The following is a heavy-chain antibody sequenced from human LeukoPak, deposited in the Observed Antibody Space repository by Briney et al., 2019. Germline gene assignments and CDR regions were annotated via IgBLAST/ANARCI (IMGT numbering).Heavy chain of an antibody. CDR2: ISGSGGST. D-gene: IGHD3-10*01. V-gene: IGHV3-23*01. CDR3: ARVLSGRGSLYDYYYYMDV. Sequence: GGSLRLSCAASGFTVSTYAMSWVRQAPGKGLEWVSAISGSGGSTYFADSVKGRFTISRDNSKNTLYLQMNSLRAEDTAVYYCARVLSGRGSLYDYYYYMDVWGKGTTVTISS. J-gene: IGHJ6*03. CDR1: GFTVSTYA.